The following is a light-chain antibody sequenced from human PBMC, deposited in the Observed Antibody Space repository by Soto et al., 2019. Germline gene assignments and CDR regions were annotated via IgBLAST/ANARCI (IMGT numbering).Light chain of an antibody. Sequence: QSALTQPPSASGSPGQSVAISCTGTSSDVGGYNYVSWYQQHPGKAPKLIIYEVTKRPSGVPDRFSGSKSGNTASLTVSGLQAEDEADYYCSSYGGSANLVFGGGTKVTVL. V-gene: IGLV2-8*01. CDR1: SSDVGGYNY. CDR2: EVT. CDR3: SSYGGSANLV. J-gene: IGLJ2*01.